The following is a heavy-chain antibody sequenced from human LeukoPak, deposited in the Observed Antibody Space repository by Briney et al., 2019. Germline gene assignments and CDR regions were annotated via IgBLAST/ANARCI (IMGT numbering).Heavy chain of an antibody. V-gene: IGHV1-2*06. CDR3: AREDYYDFWSGYYTYSYFDY. CDR2: INPNSGGT. D-gene: IGHD3-3*01. CDR1: GYTFTGYY. J-gene: IGHJ4*02. Sequence: ASVKVSCKASGYTFTGYYMHWVRQAPEQGLEWMGRINPNSGGTNYAQKFQGRVTMTRDTSISTAYMELSRLRSDDTAVYYCAREDYYDFWSGYYTYSYFDYWGQGTLVTVSS.